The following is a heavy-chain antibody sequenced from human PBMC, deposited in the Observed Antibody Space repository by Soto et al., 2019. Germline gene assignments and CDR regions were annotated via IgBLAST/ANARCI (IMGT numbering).Heavy chain of an antibody. D-gene: IGHD3-10*01. CDR2: IYHTGST. CDR3: ALVMFYGSGSYYLGY. J-gene: IGHJ4*02. V-gene: IGHV4-4*02. CDR1: GVSVSRSNW. Sequence: QVQLQESGPGLVEPSGTLSLTCAVSGVSVSRSNWLTWIRQSPGKGLEWIGEIYHTGSTKYNPSLITRVTASLNKPNNHFFLELTSVTAADTALYYCALVMFYGSGSYYLGYWGQGPLDTVSS.